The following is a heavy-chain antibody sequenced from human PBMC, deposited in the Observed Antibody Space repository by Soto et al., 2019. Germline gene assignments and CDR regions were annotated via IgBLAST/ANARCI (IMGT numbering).Heavy chain of an antibody. V-gene: IGHV5-51*01. D-gene: IGHD3-22*01. J-gene: IGHJ3*02. CDR3: AIKNDGSGYYLLDDAFDI. Sequence: GESLKISCKGSGYSFTSYWIGWVRQMPGKGLEWMGIIYPGDSDTRYSPSFQGQVTISADKSISTAYLQWSSLKASDTAMYYCAIKNDGSGYYLLDDAFDIWGQGTMVTVS. CDR2: IYPGDSDT. CDR1: GYSFTSYW.